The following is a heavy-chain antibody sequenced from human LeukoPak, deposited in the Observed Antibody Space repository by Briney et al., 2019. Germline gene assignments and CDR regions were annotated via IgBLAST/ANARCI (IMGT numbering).Heavy chain of an antibody. J-gene: IGHJ4*02. Sequence: GGSLRLSCAASGFTFSSYAMNWFRQPPGKGRKWVSATGSTGVSTFYADSVKGRFTVSRDNSKNTLSLQMNSLRAEDTAVYYCAKDPGVVPAHYFDYWGQGILVTVSS. D-gene: IGHD2-2*01. V-gene: IGHV3-23*01. CDR1: GFTFSSYA. CDR2: TGSTGVST. CDR3: AKDPGVVPAHYFDY.